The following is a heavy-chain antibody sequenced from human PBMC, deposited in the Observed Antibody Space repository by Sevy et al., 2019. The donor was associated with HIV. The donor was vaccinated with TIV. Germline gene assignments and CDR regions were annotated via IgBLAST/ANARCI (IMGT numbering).Heavy chain of an antibody. CDR1: GESFSNYY. Sequence: SETLSLTCAVYGESFSNYYWSWIRLSPGKGLESIGEIDHSGRSDYNPSLKSRVTMSVDTSKNQFSLKLTSVTAADTAVYYCARGNRRITMIVMPDYWGQGTLVTVSS. V-gene: IGHV4-34*01. J-gene: IGHJ4*02. CDR2: IDHSGRS. D-gene: IGHD3-22*01. CDR3: ARGNRRITMIVMPDY.